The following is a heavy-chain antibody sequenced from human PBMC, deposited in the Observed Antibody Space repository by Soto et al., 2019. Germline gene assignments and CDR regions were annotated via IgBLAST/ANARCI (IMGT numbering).Heavy chain of an antibody. J-gene: IGHJ4*02. V-gene: IGHV4-59*01. CDR2: IYYSGST. D-gene: IGHD3-10*01. CDR1: GGSISRYY. CDR3: GRITFDDYFDY. Sequence: ALEIMSLNCPVSGGSISRYYWSWFRQPPGKGLEWIGYIYYSGSTNYNPSLKSRVTISVDTSKNQFSLKLSSVTAADTAVYYCGRITFDDYFDYWGQGTLVTVS.